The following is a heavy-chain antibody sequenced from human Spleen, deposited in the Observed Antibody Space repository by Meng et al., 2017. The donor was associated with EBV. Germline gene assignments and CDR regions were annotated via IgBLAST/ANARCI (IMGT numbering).Heavy chain of an antibody. CDR1: GYTFTNYA. D-gene: IGHD3/OR15-3a*01. Sequence: QVQLVQSGSELKKPGASVKVSCKASGYTFTNYAMNWVRQAPGQGPEWMGWINTITGNPTYAQGFTGRFVLSLDTSVSTTFLQITSLTAADTAVYYCTRNSGAGLAFIFDYWGPGTMVTVSA. CDR2: INTITGNP. CDR3: TRNSGAGLAFIFDY. J-gene: IGHJ4*02. V-gene: IGHV7-4-1*02.